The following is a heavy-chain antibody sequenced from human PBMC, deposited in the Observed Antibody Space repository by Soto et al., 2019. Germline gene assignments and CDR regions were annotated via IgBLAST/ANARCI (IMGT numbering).Heavy chain of an antibody. CDR1: GYSFTNYW. D-gene: IGHD2-15*01. Sequence: GESLKISCKGSGYSFTNYWIGWVRQMPGKGLEYMGTIFPGDSDTKYSPSFQGQVTISADKSISTAYLQWSSLKASDTAVYYCARRNFDIHGYSNAYDFWGQGTMVTVSS. CDR3: ARRNFDIHGYSNAYDF. V-gene: IGHV5-51*01. CDR2: IFPGDSDT. J-gene: IGHJ3*01.